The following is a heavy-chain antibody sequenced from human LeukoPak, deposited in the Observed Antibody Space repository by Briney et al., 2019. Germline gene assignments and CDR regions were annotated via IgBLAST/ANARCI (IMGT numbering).Heavy chain of an antibody. CDR2: MSYGGSDK. CDR3: AKDIGSYYDY. D-gene: IGHD3-10*01. Sequence: PGGSLRLSCEASGFTFSSYAMHWVRQAPGRGLEWVVFMSYGGSDKYYADSVKGRFTISRDNSKNTLYLQMNSLRAEDTGVYYCAKDIGSYYDYWGQGILVTVSS. CDR1: GFTFSSYA. J-gene: IGHJ4*02. V-gene: IGHV3-30*04.